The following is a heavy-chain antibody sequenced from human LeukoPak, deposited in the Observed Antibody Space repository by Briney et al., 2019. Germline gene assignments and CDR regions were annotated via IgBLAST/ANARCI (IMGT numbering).Heavy chain of an antibody. V-gene: IGHV3-7*01. J-gene: IGHJ6*02. CDR2: INQDGSAK. CDR1: GFTLSSHW. Sequence: GGSLRLSCVASGFTLSSHWMSWVRQAPGKGLEWVANINQDGSAKYFVDSVKGRFTISRDNAKNSMYLQMNSLRAEDTAVYYCARGTDTSYYYYGMDVWGQGTTVTVSS. CDR3: ARGTDTSYYYYGMDV. D-gene: IGHD5-18*01.